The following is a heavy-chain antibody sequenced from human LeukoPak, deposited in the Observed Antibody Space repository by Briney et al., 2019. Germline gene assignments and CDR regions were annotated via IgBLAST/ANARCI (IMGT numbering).Heavy chain of an antibody. J-gene: IGHJ4*02. V-gene: IGHV3-9*03. D-gene: IGHD6-19*01. CDR2: ISWNSGSI. Sequence: PGRSLRLSCAASGFTFDDYAMHLVRQAPGKGLEWVSGISWNSGSIGYADSVKGRFTISRDNAKNSLYLQMNSLRAEDMALYYCAKSHSSGWYEVGTAIDYWGQGTLVTVSS. CDR1: GFTFDDYA. CDR3: AKSHSSGWYEVGTAIDY.